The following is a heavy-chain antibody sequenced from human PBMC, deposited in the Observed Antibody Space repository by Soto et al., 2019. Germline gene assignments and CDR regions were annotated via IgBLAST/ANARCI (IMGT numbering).Heavy chain of an antibody. J-gene: IGHJ6*02. CDR1: GFTFSSYA. D-gene: IGHD2-21*02. CDR3: ARDQLMVVTAIRGYYYYYGMDV. V-gene: IGHV3-30-3*01. Sequence: QVQLVESGGGVVQPWRSLRLSCAASGFTFSSYAMHWVRQAPGKGLEWVAVISYDGSNKYYADSVKGRFTISRDNSKNTLYLQMNSLRAEDTAVYYCARDQLMVVTAIRGYYYYYGMDVWGQGTTVTVSS. CDR2: ISYDGSNK.